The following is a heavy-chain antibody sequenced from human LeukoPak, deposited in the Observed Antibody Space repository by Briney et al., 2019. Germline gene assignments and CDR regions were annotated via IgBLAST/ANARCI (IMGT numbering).Heavy chain of an antibody. Sequence: ASVKVSCKASGYSFTGSYMHWARQAPGQGLEWMGWINANSGGTQYAQKFQGRFTMTRDTSISTAYMELTRLRSDDTAVYYCARDGYCSGGTCPDLDYWGQGTLVTVSS. J-gene: IGHJ4*02. D-gene: IGHD2-15*01. V-gene: IGHV1-2*02. CDR3: ARDGYCSGGTCPDLDY. CDR1: GYSFTGSY. CDR2: INANSGGT.